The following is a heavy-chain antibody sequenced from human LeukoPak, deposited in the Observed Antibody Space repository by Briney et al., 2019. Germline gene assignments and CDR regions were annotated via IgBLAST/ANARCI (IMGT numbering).Heavy chain of an antibody. CDR1: GGSISSNAYY. V-gene: IGHV4-39*07. CDR2: INHSGST. D-gene: IGHD1-1*01. CDR3: ARGKAPWRTGWFDP. Sequence: SETLSLTCTVSGGSISSNAYYWAWIRQPPGKGLEWIGEINHSGSTNYNPSLKSRVTISVDTSKNQFSLKLSSVTAADTAVYYCARGKAPWRTGWFDPWGQGTLVTVSS. J-gene: IGHJ5*02.